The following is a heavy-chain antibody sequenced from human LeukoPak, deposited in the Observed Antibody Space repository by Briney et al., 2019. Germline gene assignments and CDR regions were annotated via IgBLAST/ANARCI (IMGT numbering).Heavy chain of an antibody. CDR3: ATYCGADCAPGDY. CDR2: INPKSGDT. V-gene: IGHV1-2*02. D-gene: IGHD2-21*01. CDR1: GYTITDHY. Sequence: ASVKVSCKAFGYTITDHYVHWVRQAPGQGLEWMGWINPKSGDTKYVQKLQGRLTMTRDTSLRTAYMELTRLRSDDTAVFYCATYCGADCAPGDYWGQGTLVTVSS. J-gene: IGHJ4*02.